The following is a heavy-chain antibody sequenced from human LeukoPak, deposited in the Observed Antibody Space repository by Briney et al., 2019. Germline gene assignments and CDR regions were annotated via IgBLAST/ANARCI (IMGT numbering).Heavy chain of an antibody. D-gene: IGHD3-22*01. J-gene: IGHJ4*02. Sequence: ASVKVFCKASGYTFTGYYMHCVRQAPGQGLEWMGWINPNSGGTNYAQKFQGRVTMTRDTSISTAYMELSRLRSDDTAVYYCATPSLTYDSSGYFDYWGQGTLVTVSS. V-gene: IGHV1-2*02. CDR2: INPNSGGT. CDR3: ATPSLTYDSSGYFDY. CDR1: GYTFTGYY.